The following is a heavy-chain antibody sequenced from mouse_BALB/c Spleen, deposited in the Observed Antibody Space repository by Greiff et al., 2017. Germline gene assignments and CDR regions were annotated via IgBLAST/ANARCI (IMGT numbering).Heavy chain of an antibody. CDR2: ISSGGST. D-gene: IGHD2-2*01. Sequence: EVKLVESGGGLVKPGGSLKLSCAASGFTFSSYAMSWVRQTPEKRLEWVASISSGGSTYYPDSVKGRFTISRDNATNILYLQMSSLRSEDTAMYYCASLYGYDGEDAMDYWGQGTSVTVSS. CDR3: ASLYGYDGEDAMDY. V-gene: IGHV5-6-5*01. CDR1: GFTFSSYA. J-gene: IGHJ4*01.